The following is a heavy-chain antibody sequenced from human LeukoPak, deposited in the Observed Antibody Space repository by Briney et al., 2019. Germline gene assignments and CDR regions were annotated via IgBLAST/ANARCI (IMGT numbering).Heavy chain of an antibody. J-gene: IGHJ5*01. V-gene: IGHV3-7*01. D-gene: IGHD3-10*01. CDR3: ATEGTDGRGSFGWFDS. Sequence: GGSPRPSCVASGFTFSDYWMTWVRQAPGKGLEWVANIKEDGSVKYYVDSVRGRFTISRDNAKNSLYLQLNSLRVEDTAVYYCATEGTDGRGSFGWFDSWGQGTLVTVSS. CDR1: GFTFSDYW. CDR2: IKEDGSVK.